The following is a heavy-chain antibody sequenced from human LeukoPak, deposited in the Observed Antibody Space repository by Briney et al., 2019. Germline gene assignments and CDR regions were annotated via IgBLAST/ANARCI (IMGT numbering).Heavy chain of an antibody. Sequence: ASVKVSCKASGYTFTDYYIHWVRQAPGQGLEWMGWVNPNDGGTNYAQKFQGRVTMTWDTSITTAYMELSSLTSDDTAVNYCARDLDSNLTGYFQPWGQGTLVTVSS. D-gene: IGHD1-1*01. CDR3: ARDLDSNLTGYFQP. V-gene: IGHV1-2*02. CDR1: GYTFTDYY. CDR2: VNPNDGGT. J-gene: IGHJ1*01.